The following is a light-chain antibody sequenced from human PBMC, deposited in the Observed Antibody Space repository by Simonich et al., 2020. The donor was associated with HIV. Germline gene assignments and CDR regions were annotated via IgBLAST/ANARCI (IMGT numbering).Light chain of an antibody. CDR1: QSVSSY. Sequence: EIVMTQSPATLSVSPGERATLSCRASQSVSSYLAWYQQKPGQAPRLLIYEASNRATGIPARFSGSGSGTDFTLTISSLEPEDFALYYCQQRSNWPPTFGQGTKVEIK. J-gene: IGKJ1*01. V-gene: IGKV3-11*01. CDR2: EAS. CDR3: QQRSNWPPT.